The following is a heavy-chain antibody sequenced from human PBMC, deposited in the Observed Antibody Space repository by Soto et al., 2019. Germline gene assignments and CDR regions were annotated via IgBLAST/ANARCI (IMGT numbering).Heavy chain of an antibody. CDR2: IYYSGST. Sequence: PSETLSLTCTVSGGSISSYYWSWIRQPPGKGLEWIGYIYYSGSTNYNPSLKSRVTISVDTSKNQFSLKLSSVTAADTAVYYCARHVPYCSSTSHCEYGRDVWGQGTTVTVS. CDR1: GGSISSYY. D-gene: IGHD2-2*01. J-gene: IGHJ6*02. V-gene: IGHV4-59*08. CDR3: ARHVPYCSSTSHCEYGRDV.